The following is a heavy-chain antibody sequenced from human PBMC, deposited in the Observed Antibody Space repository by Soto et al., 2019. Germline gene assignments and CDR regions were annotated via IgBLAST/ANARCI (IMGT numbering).Heavy chain of an antibody. J-gene: IGHJ4*02. D-gene: IGHD6-19*01. CDR1: GYTLHGHA. V-gene: IGHV1-3*01. CDR2: INAGNGNT. CDR3: ARAVAVPADFDY. Sequence: ASVKVSRKASGYTLHGHAKHLVGQAPGQRLEWMGWINAGNGNTKYSQKFQGRVTITRDTSASTAYMELSSLRSEDTAVYYCARAVAVPADFDYWGQGTLVTVSS.